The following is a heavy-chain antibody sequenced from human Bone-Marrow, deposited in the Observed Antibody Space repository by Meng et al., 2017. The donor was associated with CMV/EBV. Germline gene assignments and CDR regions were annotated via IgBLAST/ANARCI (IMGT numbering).Heavy chain of an antibody. V-gene: IGHV1-18*01. J-gene: IGHJ2*01. D-gene: IGHD2-21*02. Sequence: SGYTFTRCGGSWVRQAPGQGLEWVGWISPYNGNTKYAQKLQDRVTMTTDTPTSTAYMELRSLKSDDTAVYYCARGVKVVTDYWYFDLWGRGTLVTVSS. CDR3: ARGVKVVTDYWYFDL. CDR2: ISPYNGNT. CDR1: GYTFTRCG.